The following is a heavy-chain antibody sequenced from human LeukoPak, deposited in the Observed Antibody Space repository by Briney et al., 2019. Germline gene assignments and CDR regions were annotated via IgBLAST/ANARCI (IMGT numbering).Heavy chain of an antibody. D-gene: IGHD1-26*01. CDR1: GYTLTELS. Sequence: ASVKASCKVSGYTLTELSMHWVRQAPGKGLEWMGGFDPEDGETIYAQKFQGRVTMTEDTSTDTAYMELSSLRSEDTAVYYCATRGDSGSYYVDYWGQGTLVTVSS. CDR2: FDPEDGET. V-gene: IGHV1-24*01. J-gene: IGHJ4*02. CDR3: ATRGDSGSYYVDY.